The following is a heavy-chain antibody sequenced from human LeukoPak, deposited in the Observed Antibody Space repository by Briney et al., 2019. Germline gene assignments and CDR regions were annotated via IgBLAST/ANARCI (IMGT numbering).Heavy chain of an antibody. CDR1: GGSFSGYY. Sequence: SETLSLTCAVYGGSFSGYYWSWIRQPPGKGLEWIGYIYYSGSTNYNPSLKSRVTISVDTSKNQFSLKLSSVTAADTAVYYCARIPYYDILTGYSLDAFDIWGQGTMVTVSS. J-gene: IGHJ3*02. D-gene: IGHD3-9*01. CDR3: ARIPYYDILTGYSLDAFDI. V-gene: IGHV4-59*01. CDR2: IYYSGST.